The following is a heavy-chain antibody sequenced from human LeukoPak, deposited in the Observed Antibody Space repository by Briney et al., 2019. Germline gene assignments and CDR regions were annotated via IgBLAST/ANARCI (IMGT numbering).Heavy chain of an antibody. D-gene: IGHD6-13*01. V-gene: IGHV4-4*07. CDR3: AREYIAAAGPTYYYYYMDV. CDR2: IYTSGTT. Sequence: PSETLSLTCTVSGGSISSYYWSWIRQPAGKGLEWIGRIYTSGTTNFNPSLKSRVSMSVDTSKKQFSLKLKSVTAADTAVYYCAREYIAAAGPTYYYYYMDVWGKGTTVTVSS. J-gene: IGHJ6*03. CDR1: GGSISSYY.